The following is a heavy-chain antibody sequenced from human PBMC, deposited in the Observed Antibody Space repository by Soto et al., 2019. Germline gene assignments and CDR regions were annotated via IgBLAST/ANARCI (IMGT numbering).Heavy chain of an antibody. Sequence: EVQLVESGGRLVQPGGSLKLSCAASGFIFSGSAVHWVRQASGKGLEWVGRILSKAGNYATAYPASMKGRFTISRDDSENTAFLQMNSPKTEDTAVYYCIRGGSPYYYDYWGQGTLVAVSS. CDR3: IRGGSPYYYDY. J-gene: IGHJ4*02. V-gene: IGHV3-73*01. CDR1: GFIFSGSA. CDR2: ILSKAGNYAT.